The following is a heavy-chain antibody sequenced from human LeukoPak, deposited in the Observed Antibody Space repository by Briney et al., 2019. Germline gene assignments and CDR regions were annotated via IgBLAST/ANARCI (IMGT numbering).Heavy chain of an antibody. J-gene: IGHJ5*02. CDR1: GGTFSSYA. D-gene: IGHD2-2*01. CDR2: IIPIFGTA. Sequence: ASVNVSCKASGGTFSSYAISWVRQAPGQGLEWMGGIIPIFGTANYAQKFQGRVTITADESTSTAYMELSSLRSEDTAVYYCARGYCSSTSCYDWFDPWGQGTLVTVSS. V-gene: IGHV1-69*01. CDR3: ARGYCSSTSCYDWFDP.